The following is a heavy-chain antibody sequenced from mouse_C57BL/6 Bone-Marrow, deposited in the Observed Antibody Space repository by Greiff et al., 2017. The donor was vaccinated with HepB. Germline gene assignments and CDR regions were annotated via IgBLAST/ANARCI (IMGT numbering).Heavy chain of an antibody. CDR1: GYTFTSYW. D-gene: IGHD2-4*01. V-gene: IGHV1-69*01. CDR2: IDPSDSYT. CDR3: ARGYDYGFAY. J-gene: IGHJ3*01. Sequence: QVQLKQPGAELVMPGASVKLSCKASGYTFTSYWMHWVKQRPGQGLEWIGEIDPSDSYTNYNQKFKGKSTLTVDKSSSTAYMQLSSLTSEDSAVYYCARGYDYGFAYWGQGTLVTVSA.